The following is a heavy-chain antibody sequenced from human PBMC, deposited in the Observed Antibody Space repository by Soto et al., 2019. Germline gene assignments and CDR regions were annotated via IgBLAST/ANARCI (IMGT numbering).Heavy chain of an antibody. V-gene: IGHV3-30*18. CDR3: AKPKQPRVVMGAFDI. CDR1: GFTFSSYG. CDR2: ISYDGSNK. Sequence: QVQLVESGGGVVQPGRSLRLSCAACGFTFSSYGMHWVRQAPGKGLEWVAVISYDGSNKYYADSVKGRFTISRDNSKNTLYLQMNSLRAEDTAVYYCAKPKQPRVVMGAFDIWGQGTMVTVSS. J-gene: IGHJ3*02. D-gene: IGHD3-3*01.